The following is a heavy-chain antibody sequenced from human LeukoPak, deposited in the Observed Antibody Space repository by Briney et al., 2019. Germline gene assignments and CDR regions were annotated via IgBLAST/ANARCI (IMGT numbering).Heavy chain of an antibody. CDR3: ARGRRSGYKNNWFDP. Sequence: PGGSLRLSCAVSGFTFNNAWMNWVRQAPGKGLEWVAVISYDGSNKYYADSVKGRFTISRDNSKNTLYLQMNSLRAEDTAVYYCARGRRSGYKNNWFDPWGQGTLVTVSS. V-gene: IGHV3-30*03. D-gene: IGHD3-3*01. CDR2: ISYDGSNK. CDR1: GFTFNNAW. J-gene: IGHJ5*02.